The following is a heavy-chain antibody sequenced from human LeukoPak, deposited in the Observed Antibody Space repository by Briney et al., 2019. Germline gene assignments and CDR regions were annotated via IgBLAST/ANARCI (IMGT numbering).Heavy chain of an antibody. CDR1: GFTFSSYS. V-gene: IGHV3-48*01. J-gene: IGHJ4*02. CDR2: ISSSSSNK. CDR3: ARPYSSGWYGDY. Sequence: GGSLRLSCAASGFTFSSYSMNWVRQAPGKGLEWVSYISSSSSNKYYADSVKGRFTISRDNAKNSLYLQVNSLRAEDTAVYYCARPYSSGWYGDYWGQGTLVTVSS. D-gene: IGHD6-19*01.